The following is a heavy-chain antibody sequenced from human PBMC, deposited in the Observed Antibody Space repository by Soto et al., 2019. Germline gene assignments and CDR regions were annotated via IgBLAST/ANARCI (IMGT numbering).Heavy chain of an antibody. D-gene: IGHD2-8*01. CDR2: IDPSDSYT. CDR3: ARRPDPRTNGVCFDY. Sequence: GESLKISCKGSGYSLTIYCISWVLQMPGKGLEWMGRIDPSDSYTNYSPSFQGHVTISADKSISTAYLQWSSLKASDTAMYYCARRPDPRTNGVCFDYWGQGTLVTVSS. V-gene: IGHV5-10-1*01. CDR1: GYSLTIYC. J-gene: IGHJ4*02.